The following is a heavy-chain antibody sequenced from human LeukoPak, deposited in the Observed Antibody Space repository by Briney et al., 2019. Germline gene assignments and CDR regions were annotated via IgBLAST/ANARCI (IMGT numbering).Heavy chain of an antibody. V-gene: IGHV1-3*01. J-gene: IGHJ4*02. CDR1: GYTFTSYD. D-gene: IGHD6-19*01. CDR2: INAGNGNT. Sequence: ASVKVSCKASGYTFTSYDINWVRQATGQGLEWMGWINAGNGNTKYSQKFQGRVTITRDTSASTAYMELSSLRSEDTAVYYCARGLLYSSGWYDYWGQGTLVTVSS. CDR3: ARGLLYSSGWYDY.